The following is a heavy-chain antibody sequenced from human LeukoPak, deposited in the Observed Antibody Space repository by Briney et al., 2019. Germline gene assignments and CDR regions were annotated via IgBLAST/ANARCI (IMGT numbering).Heavy chain of an antibody. V-gene: IGHV1-69*13. CDR3: ARGDCTNGVCFDY. CDR2: IIPIFGTA. CDR1: GGTFSSYA. D-gene: IGHD2-8*01. Sequence: GASVKVSCKASGGTFSSYAISWVRQAPGQGLEWMGGIIPIFGTANYAQKFQGRVTITADESTSTAYMELSSLRSDDTAVYYCARGDCTNGVCFDYWGQGTLVTVSS. J-gene: IGHJ4*02.